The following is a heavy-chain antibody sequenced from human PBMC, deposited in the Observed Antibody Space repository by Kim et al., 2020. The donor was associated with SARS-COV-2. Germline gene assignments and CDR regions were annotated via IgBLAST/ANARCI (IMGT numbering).Heavy chain of an antibody. Sequence: SETLSLTCAVYGGSFSGYYWSWIRQPPGKGLEWIGEINHSGSTNYNPSLKSRVTISVDTSKNQFSLKLSSVTAADTAVYYCARGDSRKGYYYDSSAQGDYFDYWGQGTLVTVSS. V-gene: IGHV4-34*01. CDR2: INHSGST. CDR3: ARGDSRKGYYYDSSAQGDYFDY. J-gene: IGHJ4*02. CDR1: GGSFSGYY. D-gene: IGHD3-22*01.